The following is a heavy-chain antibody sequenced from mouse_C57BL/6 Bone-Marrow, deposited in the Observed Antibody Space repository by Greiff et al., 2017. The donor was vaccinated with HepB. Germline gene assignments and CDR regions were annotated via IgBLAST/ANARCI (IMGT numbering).Heavy chain of an antibody. CDR2: IDPSDSYT. D-gene: IGHD1-1*01. CDR3: ARNYGSSYRYFDG. V-gene: IGHV1-69*01. J-gene: IGHJ1*03. CDR1: GYTFTSYW. Sequence: QVQLQQPGAELVMPGASVKLSCKASGYTFTSYWMHWVKQRPGQGLEWIGEIDPSDSYTNYNQKFKGKSTLTVDKSSSTAYMQLSSLTSEDSAVYYCARNYGSSYRYFDGWATGTTVTVSS.